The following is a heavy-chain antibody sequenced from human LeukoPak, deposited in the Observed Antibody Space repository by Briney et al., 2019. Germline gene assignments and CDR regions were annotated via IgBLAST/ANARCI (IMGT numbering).Heavy chain of an antibody. Sequence: PGGSLRLSCAASGFTFSSYGMHWVRQAPGKGLEWVAVIWYDGSNKYYADSVKGRFTISRDNSKNTLYLQMNSLRAEDTAVYYCARTAEHGSGSSSYYYYYGLDVWGQGTTVTVSS. CDR1: GFTFSSYG. V-gene: IGHV3-33*01. D-gene: IGHD3-10*01. CDR3: ARTAEHGSGSSSYYYYYGLDV. J-gene: IGHJ6*02. CDR2: IWYDGSNK.